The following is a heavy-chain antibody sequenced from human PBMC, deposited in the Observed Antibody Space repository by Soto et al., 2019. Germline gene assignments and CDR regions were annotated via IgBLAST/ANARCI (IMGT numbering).Heavy chain of an antibody. D-gene: IGHD2-2*01. V-gene: IGHV5-10-1*01. CDR2: IDPSDSYT. CDR3: ARVRIVVVPAANYYYYYGMDV. J-gene: IGHJ6*02. Sequence: GASLKISCKGSGYSFTSYWISWVRQMPGKGLEWLGRIDPSDSYTNYTPSFQGHVTISADKSISTAYLQWSSLKASDTAMYYCARVRIVVVPAANYYYYYGMDVWGQGTTVTVSS. CDR1: GYSFTSYW.